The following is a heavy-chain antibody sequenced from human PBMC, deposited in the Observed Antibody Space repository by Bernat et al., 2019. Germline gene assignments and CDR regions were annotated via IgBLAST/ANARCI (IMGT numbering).Heavy chain of an antibody. CDR2: IHYSGTP. Sequence: QLQLQESGPGLVKPSETLSLTCSISGGSISSNSYYWGWIRQPPGKGLEWIGSIHYSGTPYYNQSLESRLTISVDTSKNQFSLKRRSVTAADTAVDYCARTLGVAAATGGYWGQGTLVTVSS. V-gene: IGHV4-39*01. CDR1: GGSISSNSYY. CDR3: ARTLGVAAATGGY. D-gene: IGHD6-13*01. J-gene: IGHJ4*02.